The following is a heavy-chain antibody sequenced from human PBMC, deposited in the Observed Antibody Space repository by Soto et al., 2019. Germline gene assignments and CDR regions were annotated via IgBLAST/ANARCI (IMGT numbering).Heavy chain of an antibody. CDR2: IYNSGTT. Sequence: SETLSLTCTVSGGSITRGGYYWSWIRQHPGKGLEWIGYIYNSGTTYYNPSLKSRVTISVDTSKNQFSLKLTSVTAADTAVYYCARGIDGYNREWFQHWGLGTLVTVSS. J-gene: IGHJ1*01. V-gene: IGHV4-31*03. CDR1: GGSITRGGYY. D-gene: IGHD5-12*01. CDR3: ARGIDGYNREWFQH.